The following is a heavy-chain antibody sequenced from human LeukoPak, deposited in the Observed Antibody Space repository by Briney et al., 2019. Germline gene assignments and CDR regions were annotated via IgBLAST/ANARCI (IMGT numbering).Heavy chain of an antibody. CDR1: GGSISSGGYY. J-gene: IGHJ4*02. Sequence: SETLSLTCTVSGGSISSGGYYWSWIRQHPGKGLEWIGYIYHSGSTYYNPSLKSRVTISVDTSKNQFSLKLSSVTAADTAVYYCAREMATYFDYWGQGTLVTVSS. CDR3: AREMATYFDY. D-gene: IGHD5-24*01. CDR2: IYHSGST. V-gene: IGHV4-31*03.